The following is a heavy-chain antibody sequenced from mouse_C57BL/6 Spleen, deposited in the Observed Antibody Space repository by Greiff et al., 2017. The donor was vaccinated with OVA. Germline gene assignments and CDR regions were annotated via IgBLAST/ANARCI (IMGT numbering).Heavy chain of an antibody. CDR1: GYTFTSYW. Sequence: QVQLQQPGAELVMPGASVKLSCKASGYTFTSYWMHWVKQRPGQGLEWIGAIDPSDSYTNYNQKFKGKSTLTVDKSSSTAYMQLSSLTSEDSAVYYCARIVARRYYYAMDYWGQGTSVTVSS. V-gene: IGHV1-69*01. J-gene: IGHJ4*01. CDR3: ARIVARRYYYAMDY. CDR2: IDPSDSYT. D-gene: IGHD1-1*01.